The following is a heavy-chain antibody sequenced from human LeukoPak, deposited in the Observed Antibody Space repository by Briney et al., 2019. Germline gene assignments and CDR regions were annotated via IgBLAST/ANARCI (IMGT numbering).Heavy chain of an antibody. Sequence: GESLKISCKGSGFNFTAYWIAWVRQMPGKGLEWMGISHPINSDTKYSPSFQGQVTISADKSTSTAYLQWSSLKASDTAMYYCARRSSGWYGNDYWGQGTLVTVSS. D-gene: IGHD6-19*01. CDR2: SHPINSDT. J-gene: IGHJ4*02. V-gene: IGHV5-51*01. CDR1: GFNFTAYW. CDR3: ARRSSGWYGNDY.